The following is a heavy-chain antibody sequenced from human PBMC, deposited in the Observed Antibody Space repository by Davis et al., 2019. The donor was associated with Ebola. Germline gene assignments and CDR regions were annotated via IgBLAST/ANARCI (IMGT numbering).Heavy chain of an antibody. Sequence: SETLSLTCTVSGGSISSYYWSWIRQPPGKGLEWIGYINYSGGVNYNYNPSLESRVTMSVDTSKNQFSLKLSSVTAADTAVYYCARGNYGDYIVLYYYNMDVWGQGTTVTVSS. CDR1: GGSISSYY. D-gene: IGHD4-17*01. J-gene: IGHJ6*02. V-gene: IGHV4-59*01. CDR2: INYSGGVNY. CDR3: ARGNYGDYIVLYYYNMDV.